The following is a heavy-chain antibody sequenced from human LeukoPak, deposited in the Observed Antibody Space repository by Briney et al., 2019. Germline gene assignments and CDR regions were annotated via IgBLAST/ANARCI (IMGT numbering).Heavy chain of an antibody. D-gene: IGHD3-10*01. CDR1: GGSISSYY. Sequence: PSETLSLTCTVSGGSISSYYWSWIRQPPGQGLEWIGYIYYSGSTNYNPSLKSRVTISVDTSKNQFSLKLSSVTAADTAVYYCASSSAGTGGFGYWGQGTLVTVSS. CDR2: IYYSGST. J-gene: IGHJ4*02. V-gene: IGHV4-59*01. CDR3: ASSSAGTGGFGY.